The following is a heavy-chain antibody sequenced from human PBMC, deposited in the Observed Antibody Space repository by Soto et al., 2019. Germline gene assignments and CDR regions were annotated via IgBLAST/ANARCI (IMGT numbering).Heavy chain of an antibody. J-gene: IGHJ6*02. D-gene: IGHD6-25*01. Sequence: SVKVSCKASGGTFSSYANSGERQAPGQGLEWMGGVIPIFGTANYAQKFQGRVTITADESTSTDYMELSKLRSEDTAVYYCGGYERLPKYGMDVWGQGTTVTVSS. CDR2: VIPIFGTA. V-gene: IGHV1-69*13. CDR3: GGYERLPKYGMDV. CDR1: GGTFSSYA.